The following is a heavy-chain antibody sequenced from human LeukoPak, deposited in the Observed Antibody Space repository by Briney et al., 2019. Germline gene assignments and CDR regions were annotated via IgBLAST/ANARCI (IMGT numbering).Heavy chain of an antibody. V-gene: IGHV3-23*01. CDR1: GFTFTSYS. J-gene: IGHJ4*02. CDR3: AKKAQYNGNYPLDY. D-gene: IGHD1-26*01. Sequence: GGSLRLSCAASGFTFTSYSMSWVRQAPGKGLEWVSGSSDRGDYTYYADSVKGRFTISRDNSKNTLYLQMNSLRAEDTALYFCAKKAQYNGNYPLDYWGQGTLVTVSS. CDR2: SSDRGDYT.